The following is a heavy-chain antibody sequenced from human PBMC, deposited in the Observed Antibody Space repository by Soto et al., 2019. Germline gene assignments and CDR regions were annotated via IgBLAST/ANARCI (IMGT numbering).Heavy chain of an antibody. CDR3: ARGHRGWYYLRDN. V-gene: IGHV1-3*01. CDR1: GYTVTDYA. Sequence: QVHLVQSGAEVKKPGASVKVSCKASGYTVTDYAIYWVRQAPGQRLEWMGWITPGNGKTRYSEKFQGRVTITWDTSATTAYMELSSLRSEDTAVYYCARGHRGWYYLRDNWGQGTLVTVSS. CDR2: ITPGNGKT. D-gene: IGHD6-19*01. J-gene: IGHJ4*02.